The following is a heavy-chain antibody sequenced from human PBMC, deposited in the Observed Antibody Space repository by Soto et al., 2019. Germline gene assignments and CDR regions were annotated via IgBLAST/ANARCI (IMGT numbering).Heavy chain of an antibody. Sequence: QVQLVESGGGVVQPGRSLRLSCAASGFTFSSYGMHWVRQAPGKGLEWVAVISYDGSNKYYADSVKGRFTISRDNSKNTPYLQMNSLIAEDTAVYYCAKDQLRGVRGVITYYYGMDVWGQGTTVTVSS. CDR3: AKDQLRGVRGVITYYYGMDV. V-gene: IGHV3-30*18. CDR2: ISYDGSNK. D-gene: IGHD3-10*01. CDR1: GFTFSSYG. J-gene: IGHJ6*02.